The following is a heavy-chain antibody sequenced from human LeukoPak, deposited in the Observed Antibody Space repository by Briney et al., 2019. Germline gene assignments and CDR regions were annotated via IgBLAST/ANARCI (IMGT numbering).Heavy chain of an antibody. CDR1: GFTFSTYG. V-gene: IGHV3-7*01. D-gene: IGHD3-10*01. CDR2: IKQDGTEK. CDR3: AETYLVRSL. Sequence: GGSLRLSCAASGFTFSTYGMNWVRQAPGKGLEWVANIKQDGTEKYYVDSVKGRFTISRDNTKNSLYLQMTSLTVEDTAVYYCAETYLVRSLGGQGTLVTVSS. J-gene: IGHJ4*02.